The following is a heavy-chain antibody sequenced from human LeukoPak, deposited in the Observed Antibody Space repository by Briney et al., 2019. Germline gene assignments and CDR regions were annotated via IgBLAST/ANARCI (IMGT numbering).Heavy chain of an antibody. CDR1: GFTFSNYG. CDR2: ISSSGSTI. CDR3: AELGITMIGGV. D-gene: IGHD3-10*02. V-gene: IGHV3-48*04. Sequence: GGSLRLSCGASGFTFSNYGMLWVRQAPGKGLEWVSYISSSGSTIYYADSVKGRFTISRDNAKNSLYLQMNSLRAEDTAVYYCAELGITMIGGVWGKGTTVTISS. J-gene: IGHJ6*04.